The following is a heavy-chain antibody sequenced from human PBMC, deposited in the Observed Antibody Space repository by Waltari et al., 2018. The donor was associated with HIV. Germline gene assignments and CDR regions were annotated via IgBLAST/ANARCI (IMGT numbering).Heavy chain of an antibody. J-gene: IGHJ6*02. V-gene: IGHV3-7*01. Sequence: EVQLMESGGGLVQSGGSLRLSCAASGFTFTHYWRSWVRQTPGKGREWVAYIKDDGSEKYYMGSVKGRFTISRDNAKNSMFLQMNSLRAEDTAVYYCARIGTFPHNYAIDFWGQGTTVTVSS. CDR2: IKDDGSEK. CDR1: GFTFTHYW. D-gene: IGHD1-26*01. CDR3: ARIGTFPHNYAIDF.